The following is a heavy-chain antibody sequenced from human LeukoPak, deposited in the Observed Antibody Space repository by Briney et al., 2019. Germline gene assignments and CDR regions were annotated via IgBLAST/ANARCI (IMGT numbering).Heavy chain of an antibody. J-gene: IGHJ4*02. Sequence: SVKVSCKASGGTFSSYAISWVRQAPGQGLEWMGGIIPIFGTANYAQKFQGRVTITADESTSTAYMELSSLRSEDTAVYYCATLPLLITMVRGAGVDYWGQGTLVTVSS. CDR2: IIPIFGTA. CDR3: ATLPLLITMVRGAGVDY. D-gene: IGHD3-10*01. CDR1: GGTFSSYA. V-gene: IGHV1-69*13.